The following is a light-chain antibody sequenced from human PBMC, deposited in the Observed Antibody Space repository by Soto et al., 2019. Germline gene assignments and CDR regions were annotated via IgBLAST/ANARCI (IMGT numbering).Light chain of an antibody. Sequence: EIVMTQSPATLSASPGEGATLSCKAGQSVYNNLAWYQQRPGKPPRLLIYDASTRATGISARFSGSGYGTVFTLTISSLQSEDFAVYFCQQCRNWPLTFGGGTKVEIK. V-gene: IGKV3-15*01. CDR2: DAS. CDR1: QSVYNN. CDR3: QQCRNWPLT. J-gene: IGKJ4*01.